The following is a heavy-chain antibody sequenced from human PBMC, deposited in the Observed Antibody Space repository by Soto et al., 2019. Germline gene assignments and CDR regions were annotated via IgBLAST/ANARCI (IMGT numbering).Heavy chain of an antibody. Sequence: EVQLLESGGGLVQPGGSLRLSCAVSGFIISDYGVTWVRQAPGKGLEWVSGFSGGGGGTFYADSVKGRFTISRDNANNSLFLQMDSLRPEDTAVYYCAPRKYGSFNIGAFDIWGQGTMVTVSS. J-gene: IGHJ3*02. D-gene: IGHD1-26*01. V-gene: IGHV3-23*01. CDR1: GFIISDYG. CDR3: APRKYGSFNIGAFDI. CDR2: FSGGGGGT.